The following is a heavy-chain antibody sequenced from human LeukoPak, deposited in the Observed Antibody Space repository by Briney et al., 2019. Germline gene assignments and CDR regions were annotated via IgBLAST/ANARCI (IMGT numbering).Heavy chain of an antibody. Sequence: KPSETPSPTRTVPGGSISSYYWSWIRQPPGKGLEWIGDIYYSGSTNYNPSLKSRVTISVDTSKNQFSLKLSSVTAADTAVYYCATLQFPYYYDSSGYGWDAFDIWGQGTMVTVSS. J-gene: IGHJ3*02. D-gene: IGHD3-22*01. CDR2: IYYSGST. V-gene: IGHV4-59*01. CDR1: GGSISSYY. CDR3: ATLQFPYYYDSSGYGWDAFDI.